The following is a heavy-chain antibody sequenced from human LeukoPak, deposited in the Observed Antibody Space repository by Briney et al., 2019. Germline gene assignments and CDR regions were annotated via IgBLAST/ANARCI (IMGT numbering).Heavy chain of an antibody. V-gene: IGHV1-2*02. J-gene: IGHJ4*02. CDR2: INPNSGGT. CDR1: GYTFTGYY. D-gene: IGHD1-26*01. Sequence: ASVTVSCKASGYTFTGYYMHWVRQAPGQGLEWMGWINPNSGGTNYAQKFQGRVTMTRDTSISTAYMELSRLRSDDTAVYYCARDPWAARLEATLPDYWGQGTLVTVSS. CDR3: ARDPWAARLEATLPDY.